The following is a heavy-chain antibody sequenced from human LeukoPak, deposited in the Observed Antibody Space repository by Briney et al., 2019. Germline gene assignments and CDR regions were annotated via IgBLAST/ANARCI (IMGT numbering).Heavy chain of an antibody. CDR3: ARSVEMATITDY. Sequence: ASVKVSCKASGYTFTGYYMHWVRQAPGQGLEWMGWINPNSGGTNYAQKFQGRVTMTRDTSISTAYMELRRLRSDDTAVYYCARSVEMATITDYWGQGTLVTVSS. CDR1: GYTFTGYY. J-gene: IGHJ4*02. CDR2: INPNSGGT. V-gene: IGHV1-2*02. D-gene: IGHD5-24*01.